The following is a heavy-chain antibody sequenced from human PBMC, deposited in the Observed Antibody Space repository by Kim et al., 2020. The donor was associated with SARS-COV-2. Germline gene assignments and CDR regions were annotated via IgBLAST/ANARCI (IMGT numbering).Heavy chain of an antibody. V-gene: IGHV3-30*18. CDR2: ISYDGSNK. CDR1: GFTFSSYG. CDR3: AKPRRRWKAVGEFWFDP. Sequence: GGSLRLSCAASGFTFSSYGMHWVRQAPGKGLEWVAVISYDGSNKYYADSVKGRFTISRDNSKNTLYLQMNSLRAEDTAVYYCAKPRRRWKAVGEFWFDPWGHGTLVTVSS. D-gene: IGHD3-16*01. J-gene: IGHJ5*02.